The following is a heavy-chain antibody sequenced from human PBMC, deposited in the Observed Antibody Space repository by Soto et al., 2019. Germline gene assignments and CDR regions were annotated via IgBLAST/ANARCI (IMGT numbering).Heavy chain of an antibody. J-gene: IGHJ6*02. CDR2: IYPGDSDN. D-gene: IGHD6-13*01. CDR3: ERGPPYSSSWSRGWNGMDV. V-gene: IGHV5-51*01. CDR1: GYSFTSYW. Sequence: PGESLKISCKGSGYSFTSYWIGWVRQMPGKGLEWTGIIYPGDSDNRYSPSFPGQVTISADKSIRTAYLQWSSLKASDTAMYYCERGPPYSSSWSRGWNGMDVWGPGTTVTVSS.